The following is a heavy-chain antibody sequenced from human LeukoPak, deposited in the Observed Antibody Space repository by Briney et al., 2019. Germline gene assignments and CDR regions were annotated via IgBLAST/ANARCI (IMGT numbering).Heavy chain of an antibody. Sequence: SGTLSLTCAVSGGSISSSNWWSWVRQPPGKGVEWIGEIYHSGSTNYNPSLKSRVIISVDKSKNQFSLKLSSVTAADTAVYYCARVDILTGSALDYWGQGTLVTVSS. D-gene: IGHD3-9*01. J-gene: IGHJ4*02. V-gene: IGHV4-4*02. CDR3: ARVDILTGSALDY. CDR1: GGSISSSNW. CDR2: IYHSGST.